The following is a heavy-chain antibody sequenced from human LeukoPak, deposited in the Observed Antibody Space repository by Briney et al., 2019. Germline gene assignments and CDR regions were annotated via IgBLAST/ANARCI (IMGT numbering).Heavy chain of an antibody. J-gene: IGHJ4*02. CDR1: GYSFTSYY. CDR2: IYPGGSDA. CDR3: ARPLSEKQLTLGY. V-gene: IGHV5-51*01. D-gene: IGHD6-13*01. Sequence: GESLKISCKGSGYSFTSYYIAWVRQMPGKGLEWMGVIYPGGSDARYSPSFQGQVTISADKSISTAYLQWSSLKASDTAMYYCARPLSEKQLTLGYWGQGTLVTVSS.